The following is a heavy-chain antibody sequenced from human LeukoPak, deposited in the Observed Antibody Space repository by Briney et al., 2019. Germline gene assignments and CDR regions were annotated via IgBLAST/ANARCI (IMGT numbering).Heavy chain of an antibody. CDR1: GGTSSSYA. D-gene: IGHD5-24*01. J-gene: IGHJ4*02. Sequence: SVKVSCKASGGTSSSYAISWVRQAPGQGLEWVGGIIPIFGTANYAQKFQGRVTITADESTSTAYMELSSLRSEDTAVYYCAGEGDGYQYYFDYWGQGTLVTISS. CDR2: IIPIFGTA. CDR3: AGEGDGYQYYFDY. V-gene: IGHV1-69*13.